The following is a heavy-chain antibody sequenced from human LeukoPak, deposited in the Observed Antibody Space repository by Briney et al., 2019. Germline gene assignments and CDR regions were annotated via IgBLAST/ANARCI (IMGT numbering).Heavy chain of an antibody. CDR3: ARKNDFDI. CDR2: IYYSGST. V-gene: IGHV4-59*01. D-gene: IGHD2/OR15-2a*01. Sequence: SETLSLTCTASGGSISSDHWNWIRQPPGKGLEWIGCIYYSGSTYYNPSLKSRVTISVDMSKSQFSLRLTSVTAADTAVYYCARKNDFDIWGQGTLVTVSS. J-gene: IGHJ3*02. CDR1: GGSISSDH.